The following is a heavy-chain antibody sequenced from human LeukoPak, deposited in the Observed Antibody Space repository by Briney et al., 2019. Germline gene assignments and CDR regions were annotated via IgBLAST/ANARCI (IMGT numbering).Heavy chain of an antibody. D-gene: IGHD3-22*01. CDR1: GFTFSSYA. J-gene: IGHJ1*01. Sequence: GGSLRLSCAASGFTFSSYAMSWVRQAPGKGLEWVSAISGSGGSTYYADSVKGRFTISRDNSKNTLYLQMNSLRAEDTAVYYCAKDFYYDSITTEHFQHWGQGTLVTVSS. CDR2: ISGSGGST. V-gene: IGHV3-23*01. CDR3: AKDFYYDSITTEHFQH.